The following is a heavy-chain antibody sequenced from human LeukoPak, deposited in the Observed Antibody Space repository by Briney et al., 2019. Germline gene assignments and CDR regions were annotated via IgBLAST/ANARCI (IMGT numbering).Heavy chain of an antibody. J-gene: IGHJ3*02. D-gene: IGHD1-26*01. CDR3: ARRNRDSGSYFLGAFDI. V-gene: IGHV1-46*01. CDR2: INPSGGST. CDR1: GYTFTSYY. Sequence: GASVKVSCKASGYTFTSYYMDWVRQAPGQGLEWMGIINPSGGSTSYAQKFQGRVTMTRDTSTSTVYMELSSLRSEDTAVSYCARRNRDSGSYFLGAFDIWGQGTMVTVSS.